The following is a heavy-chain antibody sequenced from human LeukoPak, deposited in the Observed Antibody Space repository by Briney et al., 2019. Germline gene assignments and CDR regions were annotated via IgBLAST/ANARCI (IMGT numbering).Heavy chain of an antibody. Sequence: PGRSLRLSCTASGFTFGDYAMSWVRQAPGKGLEWVGFIRSKAYGGTTEYAASVKGRFTISRDDSKSIAYLQMNSLKTEDTAVYYCTRLRFLEWFFPDYGGQGTLVTVSS. D-gene: IGHD3-3*01. CDR2: IRSKAYGGTT. CDR3: TRLRFLEWFFPDY. J-gene: IGHJ4*02. CDR1: GFTFGDYA. V-gene: IGHV3-49*04.